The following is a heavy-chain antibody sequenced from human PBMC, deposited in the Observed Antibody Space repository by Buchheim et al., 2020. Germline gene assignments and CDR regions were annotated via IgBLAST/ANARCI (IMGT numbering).Heavy chain of an antibody. D-gene: IGHD6-19*01. V-gene: IGHV3-33*01. Sequence: QVQLVESGGGVVQPGRSLRLSCAASGFTFSSYGMHWVRQAPGKGLEWVAVIWDDGSNIYYADSVKGRFTISRDNSKTTLYLQMNSLRAEDTAVYYCARVGSSGWYGDYWGQGTL. J-gene: IGHJ4*02. CDR3: ARVGSSGWYGDY. CDR1: GFTFSSYG. CDR2: IWDDGSNI.